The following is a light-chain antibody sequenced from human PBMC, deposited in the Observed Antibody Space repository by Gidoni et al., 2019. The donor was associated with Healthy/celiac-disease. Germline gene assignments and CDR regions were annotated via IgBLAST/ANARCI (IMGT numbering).Light chain of an antibody. J-gene: IGKJ4*01. CDR2: GAS. Sequence: DIVMTPPPATLSVSTGESATLSCRASQSVSRNLAWYQQKPGQAPKLLIYGASTRATGIPDRFSGSGSGTEFTLNISSLQSEDFAVYYCQQYNNWPPLTFGGGTKVEIK. CDR3: QQYNNWPPLT. CDR1: QSVSRN. V-gene: IGKV3-15*01.